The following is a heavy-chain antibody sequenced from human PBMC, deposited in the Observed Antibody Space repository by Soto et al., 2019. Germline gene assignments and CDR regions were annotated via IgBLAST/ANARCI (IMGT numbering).Heavy chain of an antibody. V-gene: IGHV4-59*08. J-gene: IGHJ5*02. CDR2: IYYSGST. CDR3: ARPYCSGGSCYGWFDP. D-gene: IGHD2-15*01. Sequence: PSETLSLTCTVSVGSISSYYWSWIRQPPGKGLEWIGYIYYSGSTNYNPSLKSRVTISVDTSKNQFSLKLSSVTAADTAVYYCARPYCSGGSCYGWFDPWGQGTLVTVSS. CDR1: VGSISSYY.